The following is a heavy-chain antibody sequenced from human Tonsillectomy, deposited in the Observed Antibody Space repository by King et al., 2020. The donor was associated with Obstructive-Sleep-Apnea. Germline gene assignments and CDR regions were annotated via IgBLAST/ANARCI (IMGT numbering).Heavy chain of an antibody. CDR2: IDPSDSYT. CDR3: AEKFYETPDPPDAFDF. D-gene: IGHD3-16*01. Sequence: DVQLVESGAEMKKPGESLRISCKPSGYSFTNYWITWVRQMPGKGLEWMGRIDPSDSYTNYGPSFQGQVTISTDKSNSTAYLQWNNLKASDTAMYYCAEKFYETPDPPDAFDFWGQGTSVIVSS. J-gene: IGHJ3*01. CDR1: GYSFTNYW. V-gene: IGHV5-10-1*03.